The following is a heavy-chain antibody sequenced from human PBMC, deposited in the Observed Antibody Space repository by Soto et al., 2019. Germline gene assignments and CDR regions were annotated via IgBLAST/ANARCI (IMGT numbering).Heavy chain of an antibody. Sequence: ASVKVSCKASGGTFSSYAITWVRQAPGQGLEWMGGIIPTFGPTNYAQRFQGRLTITADESTSTAYMVLSSLRSDDTAVYYCARDGNIVVVPAALASPYGMDVWGQGTTVTVSS. CDR3: ARDGNIVVVPAALASPYGMDV. CDR2: IIPTFGPT. D-gene: IGHD2-2*01. CDR1: GGTFSSYA. V-gene: IGHV1-69*13. J-gene: IGHJ6*02.